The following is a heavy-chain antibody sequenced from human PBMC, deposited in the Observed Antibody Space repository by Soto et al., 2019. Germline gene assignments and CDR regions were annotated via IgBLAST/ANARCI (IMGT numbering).Heavy chain of an antibody. D-gene: IGHD3-3*01. CDR3: ASAFGDFGY. J-gene: IGHJ4*02. CDR2: ISAYNGNT. CDR1: GFTFASYG. V-gene: IGHV1-18*01. Sequence: GASVKVSCKASGFTFASYGSRWVRQAPGQGLEWMGWISAYNGNTNYAQKLQGRVTMTTDTSTSTAYMELRSLRSDDTAVYYCASAFGDFGYWGQGTLVTVSS.